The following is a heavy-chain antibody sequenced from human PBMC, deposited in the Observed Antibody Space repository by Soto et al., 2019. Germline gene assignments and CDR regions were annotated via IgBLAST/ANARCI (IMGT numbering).Heavy chain of an antibody. D-gene: IGHD3-10*01. V-gene: IGHV3-30*18. CDR2: ISYDGSNK. J-gene: IGHJ6*02. CDR3: AKDEVRTPSLYAMDV. Sequence: GGSLRLSCAASGFTFSTYGIHWVRQAPGKGLEWVALISYDGSNKNYVDSVKGRFTISRDNSKNTLYLQMNSLRVEDTAVYFCAKDEVRTPSLYAMDVWAKGPRSPSP. CDR1: GFTFSTYG.